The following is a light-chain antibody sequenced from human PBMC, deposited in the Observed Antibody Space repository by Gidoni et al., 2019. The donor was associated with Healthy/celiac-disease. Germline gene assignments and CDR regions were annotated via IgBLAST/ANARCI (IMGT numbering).Light chain of an antibody. CDR2: AAS. J-gene: IGKJ2*01. Sequence: DSQMTQSPSSLSASVGDRVTITCRASQSISSYLNWYQQKPGKAPKLLIYAASSLQSAVPSRFSGSGSGTDFTLTISSLQPEDFATYYCQQSYSTPYTFGQGTKLEIK. CDR1: QSISSY. CDR3: QQSYSTPYT. V-gene: IGKV1-39*01.